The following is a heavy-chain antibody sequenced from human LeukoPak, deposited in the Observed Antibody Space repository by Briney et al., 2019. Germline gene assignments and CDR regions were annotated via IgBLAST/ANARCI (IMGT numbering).Heavy chain of an antibody. V-gene: IGHV3-21*01. D-gene: IGHD6-13*01. CDR1: GFTFSSYT. J-gene: IGHJ1*01. Sequence: PGGSLRLSCAASGFTFSSYTMNWVRQAPGKGLEWVSSITSSGSYIHYADSVKGRFTISRDNAKNSLYQQMNSLRVEDTAVYYCARGAYSSSWNCEHWGQGTLVTVSS. CDR2: ITSSGSYI. CDR3: ARGAYSSSWNCEH.